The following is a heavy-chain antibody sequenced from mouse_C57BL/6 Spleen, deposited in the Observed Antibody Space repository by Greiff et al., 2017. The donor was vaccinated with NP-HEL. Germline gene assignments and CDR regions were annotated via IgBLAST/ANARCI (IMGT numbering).Heavy chain of an antibody. CDR2: ISSGSSTI. D-gene: IGHD1-1*01. CDR3: ARAPITTVVAHWYFDV. J-gene: IGHJ1*03. V-gene: IGHV5-17*01. Sequence: EVHLVESGGGLVKPGGSLKLSCAASGFTFSDYGMHWVRQAPEKGLEWVAYISSGSSTIYYADTVKGRFIISRDNAKNTLFLQMTSLRSEDTAMYYCARAPITTVVAHWYFDVWGTGTTVTFSS. CDR1: GFTFSDYG.